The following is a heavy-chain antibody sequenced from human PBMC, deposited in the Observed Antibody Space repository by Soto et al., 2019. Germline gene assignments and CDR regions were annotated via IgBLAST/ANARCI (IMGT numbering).Heavy chain of an antibody. V-gene: IGHV3-21*01. CDR1: GFTFSSYS. CDR3: ATIGDVTFHY. J-gene: IGHJ4*02. D-gene: IGHD4-4*01. CDR2: ISSSSSYI. Sequence: PGGSLRLSCAASGFTFSSYSMNWVRQAPGKGLEWVSSISSSSSYIYYADSVKGRFTISRDNAKNSLYLQMDSLRVEDTAVYYCATIGDVTFHYWGQGTPVTVSS.